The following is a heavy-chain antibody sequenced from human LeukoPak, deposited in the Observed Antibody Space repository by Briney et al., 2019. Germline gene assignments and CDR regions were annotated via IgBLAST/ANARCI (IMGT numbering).Heavy chain of an antibody. CDR1: GGSFSGYY. J-gene: IGHJ6*03. Sequence: PSEILSLTCAVYGGSFSGYYWSWIRQPPGKGLEWIGEINHSGSTNYNPSLKSRVTISVDTSKNQFSLKLSSVTAADTAVYYCATGTGTTDYYYYYMDVWGKGTTVTVSS. CDR3: ATGTGTTDYYYYYMDV. D-gene: IGHD1-7*01. CDR2: INHSGST. V-gene: IGHV4-34*01.